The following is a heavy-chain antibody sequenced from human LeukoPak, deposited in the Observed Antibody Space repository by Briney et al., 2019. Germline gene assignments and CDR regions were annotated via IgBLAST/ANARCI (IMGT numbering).Heavy chain of an antibody. Sequence: PSETLSLTCTVSGGSISSYYWSWIRQPAGKGLEWIGRIYTSGSTNYNPSLKSRVTISVDKSKNQFSLKLSSVTAADTAVYYCAREPVAGTSFDYWGQGTLVTVS. V-gene: IGHV4-4*07. CDR2: IYTSGST. J-gene: IGHJ4*02. CDR1: GGSISSYY. CDR3: AREPVAGTSFDY. D-gene: IGHD6-19*01.